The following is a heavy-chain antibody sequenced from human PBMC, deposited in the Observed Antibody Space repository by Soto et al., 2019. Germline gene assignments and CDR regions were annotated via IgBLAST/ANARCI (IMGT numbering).Heavy chain of an antibody. Sequence: QITLKESGPTLVKPTQTLTLTCTFSGFSLSTSGVGVGWIRQPPGKALEWLALIYWDDDKRYSPSLKSRLTIPKDTSKNQVVLTMTNMDPVDTATYYCAHLILDTAMDTPFDYWGQGTLVTVSS. J-gene: IGHJ4*02. CDR1: GFSLSTSGVG. CDR2: IYWDDDK. V-gene: IGHV2-5*02. D-gene: IGHD5-18*01. CDR3: AHLILDTAMDTPFDY.